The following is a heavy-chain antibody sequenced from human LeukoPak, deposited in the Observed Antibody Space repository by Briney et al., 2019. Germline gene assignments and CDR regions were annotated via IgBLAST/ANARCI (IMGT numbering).Heavy chain of an antibody. D-gene: IGHD3-22*01. CDR3: AKPRPSDSSGYYYVN. J-gene: IGHJ4*02. V-gene: IGHV3-23*01. CDR2: ISGSGGST. CDR1: GFTFSSYT. Sequence: GGSLRLSCAASGFTFSSYTMSWVRQAPGKGLEWVSAISGSGGSTYYADSVKGRFTISRDNSKNTLYLQMNSLRAEDTAVYYCAKPRPSDSSGYYYVNWGQGTLVTVSS.